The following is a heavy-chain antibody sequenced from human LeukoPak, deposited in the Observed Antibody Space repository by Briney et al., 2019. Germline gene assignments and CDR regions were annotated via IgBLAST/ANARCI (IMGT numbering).Heavy chain of an antibody. Sequence: QAGGSLRLSCAASGFTFSSYAMSWVRQAPGKGLEWVSAISGSGGSTYYADSVKGRFTISRDNSKNTLYLQMNSLRAEDTAVYYCAKDQRRVGAFPLDYWGQGTLVTVSS. D-gene: IGHD1-26*01. CDR1: GFTFSSYA. J-gene: IGHJ4*02. V-gene: IGHV3-23*01. CDR2: ISGSGGST. CDR3: AKDQRRVGAFPLDY.